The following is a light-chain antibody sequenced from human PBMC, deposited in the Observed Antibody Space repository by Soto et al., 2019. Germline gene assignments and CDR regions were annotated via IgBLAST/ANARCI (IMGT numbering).Light chain of an antibody. J-gene: IGLJ1*01. CDR2: EVS. V-gene: IGLV2-8*01. CDR1: SSDVGGYNY. Sequence: QSALTQPPSASGSPGQSVTISCTGTSSDVGGYNYVSWYQQHPGTAPKLMIYEVSRRPSGVPDRFSGSKSGNTASLTVSGLQAEDEADYYCSSFTTSRFYVFGPGTKLTVL. CDR3: SSFTTSRFYV.